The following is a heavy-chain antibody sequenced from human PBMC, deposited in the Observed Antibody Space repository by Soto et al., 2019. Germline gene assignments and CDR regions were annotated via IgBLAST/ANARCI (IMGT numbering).Heavy chain of an antibody. V-gene: IGHV1-24*01. CDR3: ATEGLFNNWFDP. Sequence: ASAKVSCKVSGYTLSELSMHWVRQAPGKGLEWMGGFDPENIETIYAQKFQGRVTMTEDTSTDTAYMELSSLRSEDTAVYYCATEGLFNNWFDPWGQGTLVTVSS. CDR2: FDPENIET. CDR1: GYTLSELS. J-gene: IGHJ5*02.